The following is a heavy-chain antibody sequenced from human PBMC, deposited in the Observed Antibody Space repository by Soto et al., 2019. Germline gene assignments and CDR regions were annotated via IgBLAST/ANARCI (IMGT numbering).Heavy chain of an antibody. Sequence: SETLSLTCTVSGGSISTSSYHWAWIRQPPGKGLEWIASIYYSGSTYYNPSLKSRATISVDTSKNQFSLKLASVTAADTAVYYCAREYESSPTDWGQGTLVTVSS. CDR1: GGSISTSSYH. J-gene: IGHJ4*02. V-gene: IGHV4-39*02. CDR2: IYYSGST. D-gene: IGHD6-13*01. CDR3: AREYESSPTD.